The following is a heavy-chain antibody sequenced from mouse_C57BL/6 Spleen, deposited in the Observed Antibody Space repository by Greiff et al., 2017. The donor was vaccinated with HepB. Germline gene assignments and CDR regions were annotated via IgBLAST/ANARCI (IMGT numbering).Heavy chain of an antibody. CDR3: TTIRSAY. CDR1: GFNIKDDY. D-gene: IGHD1-1*01. J-gene: IGHJ3*01. Sequence: EVKLQESGAELVRPGASVKLSCTASGFNIKDDYMHWVKQRPEQGLEWIGWIDPENGDTEYASKFQGKATITADTSSNTAYLQLSSLTSEDTAVYYCTTIRSAYWGQGTLVTVSA. V-gene: IGHV14-4*01. CDR2: IDPENGDT.